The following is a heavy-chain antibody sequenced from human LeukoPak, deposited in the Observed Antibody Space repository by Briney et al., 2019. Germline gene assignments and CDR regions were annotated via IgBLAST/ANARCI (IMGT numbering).Heavy chain of an antibody. Sequence: PSETLSLTCTVSGGSISSSSYYWGWIRQPPGKGLEWIGSIYYGGSTYYNPSLKSRVTISVDTSKNQFSLKLSSVTAADTAVYYCARHSAVLRFLEWLGWFDPWGQGTLVTVSS. CDR1: GGSISSSSYY. CDR2: IYYGGST. D-gene: IGHD3-3*01. CDR3: ARHSAVLRFLEWLGWFDP. V-gene: IGHV4-39*01. J-gene: IGHJ5*02.